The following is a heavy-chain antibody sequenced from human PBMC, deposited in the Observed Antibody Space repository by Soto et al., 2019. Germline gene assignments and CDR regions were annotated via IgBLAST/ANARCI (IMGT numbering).Heavy chain of an antibody. J-gene: IGHJ4*02. CDR1: GFTFSSYT. V-gene: IGHV3-23*01. CDR2: INPSGATT. Sequence: EVQLLESGGGLVQPGGSLRLSCAASGFTFSSYTMTWVRQAPGEGPVWVSIINPSGATTYYAGSVKGRFTISRDNSKNTLYLQMNSLRADDTAVYYCAKRLLPAVGPFDCWGLGTLVTVSS. CDR3: AKRLLPAVGPFDC. D-gene: IGHD2-15*01.